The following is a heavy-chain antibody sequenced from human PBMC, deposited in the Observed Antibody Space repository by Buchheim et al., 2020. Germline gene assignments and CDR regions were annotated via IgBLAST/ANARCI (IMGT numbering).Heavy chain of an antibody. V-gene: IGHV3-30*18. J-gene: IGHJ4*02. CDR2: ISYDGSNK. CDR3: AKEGRGYSYGYIDY. D-gene: IGHD5-18*01. CDR1: GFTFSSYG. Sequence: VQLLESGGGVVQPGRSLRLSCAASGFTFSSYGMHWVRQAPGKGLEWVAVISYDGSNKYYADSVKGRFTISRDNSKNTLYLQMNSLRAEDTAVYYCAKEGRGYSYGYIDYWGQGTL.